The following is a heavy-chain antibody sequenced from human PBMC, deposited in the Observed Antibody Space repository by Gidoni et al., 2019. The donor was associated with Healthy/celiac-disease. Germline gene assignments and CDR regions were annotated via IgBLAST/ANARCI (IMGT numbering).Heavy chain of an antibody. J-gene: IGHJ4*02. CDR2: ISSSSSYI. Sequence: EVQLVESGGGLVKPGGSLRLSCAASGFTFSSYSMNWVRQAPGKGLEWVSSISSSSSYIYYADSVKGRFTISRDNAKNSLYLQMNSLRAEDTAVYYCARASGSSSSSGGYWGQGTLVTVSS. CDR1: GFTFSSYS. V-gene: IGHV3-21*01. D-gene: IGHD6-6*01. CDR3: ARASGSSSSSGGY.